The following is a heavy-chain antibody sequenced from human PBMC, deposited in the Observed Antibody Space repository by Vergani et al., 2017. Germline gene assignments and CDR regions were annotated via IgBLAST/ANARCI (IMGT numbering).Heavy chain of an antibody. CDR2: ISWNSGSI. CDR1: GFTFDDYA. J-gene: IGHJ4*02. D-gene: IGHD6-13*01. V-gene: IGHV3-9*01. Sequence: EVQLVESGGGLVQPGRSLRLSCAASGFTFDDYAMHWVRQAPGKGLEWVSGISWNSGSIGYADSVKGRFTISRDNSKNTLYLQMNSLKAEDTAVYYCARLRSSWYSDASDYWGQGTLVTVSS. CDR3: ARLRSSWYSDASDY.